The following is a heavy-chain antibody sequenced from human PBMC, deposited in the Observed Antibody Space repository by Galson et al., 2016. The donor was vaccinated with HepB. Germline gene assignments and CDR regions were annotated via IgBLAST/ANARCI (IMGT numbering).Heavy chain of an antibody. V-gene: IGHV5-10-1*01. Sequence: QSGAEVKKPGESLRLSCEGSGYFFISYWITWVRQMPGKGLEWMGTIDPSDSYINYSPSLQGHLTISADMSSTTASLQWSSLKASDTAIYYCARVGLHYGSGAYYLDSWGQGTLVTVSS. CDR3: ARVGLHYGSGAYYLDS. J-gene: IGHJ4*02. CDR1: GYFFISYW. D-gene: IGHD3-10*01. CDR2: IDPSDSYI.